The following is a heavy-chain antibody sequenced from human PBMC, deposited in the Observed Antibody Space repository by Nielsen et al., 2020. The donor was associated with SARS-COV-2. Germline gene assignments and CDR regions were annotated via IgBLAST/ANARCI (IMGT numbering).Heavy chain of an antibody. J-gene: IGHJ4*02. CDR2: ISYDGNNK. V-gene: IGHV3-30*18. D-gene: IGHD2-15*01. CDR1: GFTFTNYG. CDR3: AKDDGYCYGGSCYFFDY. Sequence: GESLKISCEASGFTFTNYGMHWVRQAPGKGLEWVAVISYDGNNKYYVDSVKGRFTISRDNSKNTLYLQMSSLRAEGTAVYYCAKDDGYCYGGSCYFFDYWGQGTLVTVSS.